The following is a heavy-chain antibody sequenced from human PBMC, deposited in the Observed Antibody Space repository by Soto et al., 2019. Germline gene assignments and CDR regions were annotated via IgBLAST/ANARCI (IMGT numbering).Heavy chain of an antibody. CDR1: GGTFSSYG. D-gene: IGHD2-15*01. Sequence: VQLVQSGAEVKKPGSSVKVSCKASGGTFSSYGINWVRQAPGQGLEWMGGIIPIFGTTYYAQRFQDRVTITADESTSTAYMELSSLRSEDTAVDYCAGGPKVVVVAATGYDYYYGMDVWGQGTTVTVSS. V-gene: IGHV1-69*01. CDR2: IIPIFGTT. CDR3: AGGPKVVVVAATGYDYYYGMDV. J-gene: IGHJ6*02.